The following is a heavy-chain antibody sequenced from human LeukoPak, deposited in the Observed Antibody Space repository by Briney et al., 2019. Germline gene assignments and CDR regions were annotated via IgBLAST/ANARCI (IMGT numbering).Heavy chain of an antibody. Sequence: GGSLRLSCAASGFTFDSYSMNWVRQAPGKGLEWVSSISSSSSSIYYADSVKGRFTISRDNAKNSLYLQMNSLRAEDTAVYYCARGPTMKMDVWGKGTTVTISS. CDR3: ARGPTMKMDV. V-gene: IGHV3-21*01. CDR2: ISSSSSSI. J-gene: IGHJ6*04. CDR1: GFTFDSYS. D-gene: IGHD3-22*01.